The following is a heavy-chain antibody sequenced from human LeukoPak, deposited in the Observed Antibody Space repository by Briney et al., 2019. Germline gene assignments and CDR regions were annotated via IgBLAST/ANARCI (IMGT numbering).Heavy chain of an antibody. CDR1: GYILTDYY. V-gene: IGHV1-2*02. J-gene: IGHJ4*02. Sequence: ASVKVSCKASGYILTDYYMHWVRQAPGLGLEWMGWINPNSGDTNYAQKFQGRVTMTTDTSTSTAYMELRSLRSDDTAVYYCARETYYYDSSGEIGFDYWGQGTLVTVSS. CDR2: INPNSGDT. CDR3: ARETYYYDSSGEIGFDY. D-gene: IGHD3-22*01.